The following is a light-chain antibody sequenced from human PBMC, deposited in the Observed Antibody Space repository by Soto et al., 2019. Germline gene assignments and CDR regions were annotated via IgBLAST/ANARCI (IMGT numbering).Light chain of an antibody. CDR2: DAS. V-gene: IGKV3D-20*02. Sequence: EFVLTQSPGTLSLSPGERATLSCRASQTVIDNYLSWYHHKPGQAPRLLIYDASSRATGIPDRFSGGGSGTDFTLTISRLEPEDFAVYHCQQYNNWPWTFGQGTKVDIK. CDR1: QTVIDNY. CDR3: QQYNNWPWT. J-gene: IGKJ1*01.